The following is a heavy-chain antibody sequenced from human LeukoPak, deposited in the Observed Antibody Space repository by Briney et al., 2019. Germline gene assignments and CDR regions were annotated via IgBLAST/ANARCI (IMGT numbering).Heavy chain of an antibody. D-gene: IGHD6-19*01. V-gene: IGHV3-23*01. CDR1: GFTFSSYA. CDR2: ISGSGGST. Sequence: GGSLRLSCAASGFTFSSYAMSWVRQAPGKGLEWVSAISGSGGSTYYADSVKGRFTISRDNSKNTLHLQMNSLRAEDTAVYYCAKVSDSSGWYPFDYWGQGALVTVSS. J-gene: IGHJ4*02. CDR3: AKVSDSSGWYPFDY.